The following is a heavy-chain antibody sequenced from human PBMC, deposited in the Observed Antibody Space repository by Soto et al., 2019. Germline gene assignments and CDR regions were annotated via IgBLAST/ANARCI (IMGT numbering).Heavy chain of an antibody. D-gene: IGHD5-12*01. CDR3: ARVIRGGYDSAPYFDY. CDR2: IIPIFGTA. CDR1: GGTFSSYA. V-gene: IGHV1-69*01. Sequence: QVQLVQSGAEVKKPGSSVKVSCKASGGTFSSYAISWVRQAPGQGLEWMGGIIPIFGTANYAQKFQGRVTITAYESTSTAYMELSSLRSEDTAVYYCARVIRGGYDSAPYFDYWGQGTLVTVSS. J-gene: IGHJ4*02.